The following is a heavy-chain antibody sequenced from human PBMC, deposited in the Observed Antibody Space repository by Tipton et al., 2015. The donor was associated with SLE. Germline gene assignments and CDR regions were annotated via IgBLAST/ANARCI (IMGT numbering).Heavy chain of an antibody. CDR3: AREYRCFNYRTFDH. CDR1: GYSIRDGYY. J-gene: IGHJ4*02. D-gene: IGHD5-24*01. CDR2: IHHSGIT. V-gene: IGHV4-38-2*02. Sequence: TLSLTCNVSGYSIRDGYYWGWIRQAPGKGLEWMGTIHHSGITYYNPSLKSRVTISVDTSKNQFSLKVRSVTAADTAVYYCAREYRCFNYRTFDHWRQRTLVIVSS.